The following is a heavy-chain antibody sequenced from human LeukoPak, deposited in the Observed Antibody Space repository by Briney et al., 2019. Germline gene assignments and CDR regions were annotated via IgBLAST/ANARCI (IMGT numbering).Heavy chain of an antibody. CDR2: ISGSGGST. CDR1: GFTFSSYA. J-gene: IGHJ4*02. CDR3: ARKASNFDY. Sequence: GGSLRLSCAASGFTFSSYAMSWVRQAPGKGLEWVSVISGSGGSTYYADSVKGRSTIFRDNSKNTLYLQMNSLRAEDTAVYYCARKASNFDYWGQGTLVTVSS. V-gene: IGHV3-23*01.